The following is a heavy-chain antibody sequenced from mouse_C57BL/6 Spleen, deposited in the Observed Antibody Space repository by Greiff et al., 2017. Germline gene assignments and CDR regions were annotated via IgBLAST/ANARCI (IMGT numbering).Heavy chain of an antibody. CDR3: ARSHYSNYEDSMDY. CDR2: IDPSDSET. Sequence: QVQLQQPGAELVRPGSSVKLSCKASGYTFTSYWMHWVKQRPIQGLEWIGNIDPSDSETHYNQKFKDKATLTVDKSSSTAYMQPSSLTSEDSAVYYCARSHYSNYEDSMDYWGQGTSVTVSS. CDR1: GYTFTSYW. V-gene: IGHV1-52*01. D-gene: IGHD2-5*01. J-gene: IGHJ4*01.